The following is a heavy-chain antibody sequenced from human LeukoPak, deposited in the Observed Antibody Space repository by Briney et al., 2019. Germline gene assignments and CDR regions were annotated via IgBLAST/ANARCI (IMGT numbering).Heavy chain of an antibody. V-gene: IGHV3-23*01. CDR1: GFTFSSYA. J-gene: IGHJ5*02. CDR2: ISGSGGST. CDR3: AKGKKVTMVRGVTWYDP. Sequence: GGSLRLSCAASGFTFSSYAMSWVRQAPGKGLEWVSAISGSGGSTYYADSVKGRFTISRDNSKNTLYLQMNSLRAEDTAVYYCAKGKKVTMVRGVTWYDPWGQGTLVTVSS. D-gene: IGHD3-10*01.